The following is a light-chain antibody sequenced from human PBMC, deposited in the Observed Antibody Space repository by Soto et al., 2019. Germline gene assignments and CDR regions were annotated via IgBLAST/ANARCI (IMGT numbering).Light chain of an antibody. Sequence: DTQMSQSPSSLSPSVGDRVTITCRASRAVGKYVACYQQKPGKVPKVLIYGASTLQSGVPSRVSGSGSGTDFALTISSLQPENLATYYCQNYDSAPRTVGQVTMVDIK. J-gene: IGKJ1*01. CDR1: RAVGKY. V-gene: IGKV1-27*01. CDR3: QNYDSAPRT. CDR2: GAS.